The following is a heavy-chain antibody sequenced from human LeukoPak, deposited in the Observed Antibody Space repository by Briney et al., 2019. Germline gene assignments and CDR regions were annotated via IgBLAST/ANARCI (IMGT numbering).Heavy chain of an antibody. Sequence: PGGSLRLSCAASGFTFSSYAMSWVRQAPGKGLEWVSAISGSGGSTYYADSVKGRFTISRDNSKNTLSLQMNSLRAEDTAVYYCAKVGSSGYYYFDYWGQGTLVTVSS. CDR3: AKVGSSGYYYFDY. D-gene: IGHD6-19*01. J-gene: IGHJ4*02. CDR1: GFTFSSYA. V-gene: IGHV3-23*01. CDR2: ISGSGGST.